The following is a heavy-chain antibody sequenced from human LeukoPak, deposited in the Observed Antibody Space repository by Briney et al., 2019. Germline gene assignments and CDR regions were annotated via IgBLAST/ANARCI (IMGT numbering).Heavy chain of an antibody. V-gene: IGHV3-23*01. CDR1: GFTFSSYA. J-gene: IGHJ4*02. CDR2: ISGSGGST. CDR3: AKDGIRYFDWFTTGDC. Sequence: GGSLRLSCAASGFTFSSYAMSWVRQAPGKGLEWVSAISGSGGSTYYADSVKGRFTISRANSKNTLYLQMNSLRAEDTAVFYCAKDGIRYFDWFTTGDCWGQGTLVTVSS. D-gene: IGHD3-9*01.